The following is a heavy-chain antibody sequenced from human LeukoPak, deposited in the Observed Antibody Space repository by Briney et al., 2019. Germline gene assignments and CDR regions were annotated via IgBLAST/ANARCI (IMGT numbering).Heavy chain of an antibody. CDR3: AREKYWFDY. V-gene: IGHV6-1*01. J-gene: IGHJ4*02. D-gene: IGHD2-8*02. Sequence: SQTLSLTCAISGDSVSSNSVAWNWIRQSPSRGLEWLGRTYYRSKWYNEYAVSVKSRITINPDTSKNQISLHLNSVTPGDTAVYYCAREKYWFDYWGQGTLVTVSS. CDR1: GDSVSSNSVA. CDR2: TYYRSKWYN.